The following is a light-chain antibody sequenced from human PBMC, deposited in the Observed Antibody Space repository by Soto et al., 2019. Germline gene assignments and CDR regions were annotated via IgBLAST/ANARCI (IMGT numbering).Light chain of an antibody. CDR3: KQYGCSPSCT. J-gene: IGKJ3*01. V-gene: IGKV3-20*01. CDR2: DAS. Sequence: EIVLTQSPGTLSLSPGERATLSCRASQSVSSSYLAWYQQKPGQAPRLLIYDASSRATGIPDRFSGSGSGTDFSLTIDKLETEDFSVYYCKQYGCSPSCTFGPGTKVDIK. CDR1: QSVSSSY.